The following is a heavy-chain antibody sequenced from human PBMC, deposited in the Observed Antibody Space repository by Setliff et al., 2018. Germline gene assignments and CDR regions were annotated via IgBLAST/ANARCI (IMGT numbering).Heavy chain of an antibody. V-gene: IGHV3-21*01. Sequence: GGSLRLSCEASGFSFSNYAMNWVRQAPGKGLEWVASFSSRNDYIYHADSVKGRFTISRDNAKTSLYLQMDSLRVEDTAVYFCARSPGWILSLHDSDYWGQGTLVTVSS. CDR1: GFSFSNYA. J-gene: IGHJ4*02. CDR2: FSSRNDYI. D-gene: IGHD2-2*03. CDR3: ARSPGWILSLHDSDY.